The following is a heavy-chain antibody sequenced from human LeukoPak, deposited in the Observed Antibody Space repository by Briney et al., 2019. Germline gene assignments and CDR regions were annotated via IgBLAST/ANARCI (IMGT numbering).Heavy chain of an antibody. CDR1: GYTFTSYG. CDR2: ISAYNSNT. Sequence: ASVKVSCKASGYTFTSYGISWVRQAPGQRLEWMGWISAYNSNTNYAQKLQGRVTMTTDTSTSTAYMELRSLRSDDTAVYYCARVSPEGDSSSWYPGWFDPWGQGTLVTVSS. J-gene: IGHJ5*02. CDR3: ARVSPEGDSSSWYPGWFDP. V-gene: IGHV1-18*01. D-gene: IGHD6-13*01.